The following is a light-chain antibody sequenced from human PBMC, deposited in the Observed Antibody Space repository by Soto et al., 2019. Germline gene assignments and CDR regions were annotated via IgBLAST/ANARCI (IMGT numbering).Light chain of an antibody. V-gene: IGKV1-5*01. CDR3: QHYNAFPWP. Sequence: DIQRTQSPSTLSASVWDRVTITCRASQSISDWLAWYQQKPGKVPQLLIYGASRLESGVPSRFSGRGSGTEFTLTIGGLQPDDFATYYCQHYNAFPWPFGQGTKVDIK. CDR1: QSISDW. J-gene: IGKJ1*01. CDR2: GAS.